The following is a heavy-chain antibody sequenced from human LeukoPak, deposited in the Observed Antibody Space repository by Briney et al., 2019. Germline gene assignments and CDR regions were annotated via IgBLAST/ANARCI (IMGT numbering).Heavy chain of an antibody. CDR1: GVSISSYY. CDR3: ARRHVEYTSSSDPYYFDY. J-gene: IGHJ4*02. Sequence: SETLSLTCTVSGVSISSYYWTWIRQPPGKGLEWIGYLSYSGSPNYNPSLKSRVTISVDTSKNQFSLRLTSVTPADTAVYYCARRHVEYTSSSDPYYFDYWGQGTLVTVSS. D-gene: IGHD6-6*01. CDR2: LSYSGSP. V-gene: IGHV4-59*01.